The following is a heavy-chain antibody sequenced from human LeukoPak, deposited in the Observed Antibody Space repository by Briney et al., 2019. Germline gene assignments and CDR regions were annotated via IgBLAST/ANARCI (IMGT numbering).Heavy chain of an antibody. CDR3: ARGKRGYSSSWYDY. J-gene: IGHJ4*02. CDR1: GGSISSYY. D-gene: IGHD6-13*01. CDR2: IYYSGST. Sequence: SETLSLTCTVSGGSISSYYWSWIRQPPGKGLEWIGYIYYSGSTNYNPSLKSRVTISVDTSKNQFSLKLSSVTAADTAVYYCARGKRGYSSSWYDYWGQGTPLTVSS. V-gene: IGHV4-59*12.